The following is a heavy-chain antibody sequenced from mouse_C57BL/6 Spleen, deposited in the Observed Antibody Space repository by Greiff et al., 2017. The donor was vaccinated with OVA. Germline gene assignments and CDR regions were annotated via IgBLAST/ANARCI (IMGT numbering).Heavy chain of an antibody. CDR2: IDPNSDGT. D-gene: IGHD2-5*01. CDR1: GYTFTSYW. V-gene: IGHV1-72*01. CDR3: AKDSKDWYFDV. J-gene: IGHJ1*03. Sequence: VKLMESGAELVKPGASVKLSCKASGYTFTSYWMHWVKQRPGRGLEWIGRIDPNSDGTKYNEKFKSKATLTVDKPSSTAYMQLSSLTSEDSAVYYCAKDSKDWYFDVWGTGTTVTVSS.